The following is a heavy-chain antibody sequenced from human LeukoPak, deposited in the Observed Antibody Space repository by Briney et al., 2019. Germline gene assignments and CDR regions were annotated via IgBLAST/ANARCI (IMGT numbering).Heavy chain of an antibody. D-gene: IGHD3-3*01. CDR1: GFTVSSNY. J-gene: IGHJ4*02. CDR2: IYSGGST. Sequence: PGGSLSLSCAASGFTVSSNYMSWVRQAPGKGLEWVSVIYSGGSTYYADSVKGRFTIPRDNSKNTLYLQMNSLRAEDTAVYYCATSRAVHYDFWSGYYTFDYWGQGTLVTVSS. CDR3: ATSRAVHYDFWSGYYTFDY. V-gene: IGHV3-53*01.